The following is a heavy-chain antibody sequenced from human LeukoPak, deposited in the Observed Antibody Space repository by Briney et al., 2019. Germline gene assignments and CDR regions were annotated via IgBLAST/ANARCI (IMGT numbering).Heavy chain of an antibody. CDR2: ISPGSSTI. CDR1: GFTFSSYN. J-gene: IGHJ4*02. D-gene: IGHD1-26*01. V-gene: IGHV3-48*01. Sequence: PGGSLRLSCAASGFTFSSYNMIWVRQAPGKGLEWVSYISPGSSTIYYADALKGRFTISRDNAKKSLFLQMNSLRAEDTAVYYCARYDYSGSYLDNWGQGTLVTVSS. CDR3: ARYDYSGSYLDN.